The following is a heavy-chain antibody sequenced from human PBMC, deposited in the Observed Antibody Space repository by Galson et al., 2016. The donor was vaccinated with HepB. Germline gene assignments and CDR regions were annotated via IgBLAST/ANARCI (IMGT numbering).Heavy chain of an antibody. D-gene: IGHD3-9*01. CDR3: AIDEVSFTGYAGVWHIDL. V-gene: IGHV1-24*01. CDR2: LDGEEGER. CDR1: GHSLAKLS. J-gene: IGHJ2*01. Sequence: SVKVSCKVSGHSLAKLSVHWVRQAPGKGLEWMGGLDGEEGERIYARQLQGRITTTEDTSTDPAYMELRSLRSGDTAVYYVAIDEVSFTGYAGVWHIDLWGRGTLLTVSS.